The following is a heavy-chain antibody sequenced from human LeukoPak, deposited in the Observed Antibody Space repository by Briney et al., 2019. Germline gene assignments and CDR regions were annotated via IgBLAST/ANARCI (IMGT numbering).Heavy chain of an antibody. V-gene: IGHV5-51*01. Sequence: GESLKISCKASGYNFTPYWIGWVRQMRGKGLEWMGIMYPGDSDTRYSPSFQGQVTISADKSISTAYLLWSSLKASDTAMYYCASHALAVAGYGFDYWGQGTLVTVSS. CDR2: MYPGDSDT. CDR1: GYNFTPYW. J-gene: IGHJ4*02. D-gene: IGHD6-19*01. CDR3: ASHALAVAGYGFDY.